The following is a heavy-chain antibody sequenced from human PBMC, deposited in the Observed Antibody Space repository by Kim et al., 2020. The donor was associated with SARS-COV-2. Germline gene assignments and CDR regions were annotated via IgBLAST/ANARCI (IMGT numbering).Heavy chain of an antibody. Sequence: GGSLRLSCAASGFTFSSYAMHWVRQAPGKGLEGVAVISYDGSNKYYADSVKGRFTISRDNSKNTLYLQMNSLRAEDTAVYYCARYGYIAVAGTGAFDIWGQGTMVTVSS. J-gene: IGHJ3*02. V-gene: IGHV3-30*04. CDR3: ARYGYIAVAGTGAFDI. D-gene: IGHD6-19*01. CDR1: GFTFSSYA. CDR2: ISYDGSNK.